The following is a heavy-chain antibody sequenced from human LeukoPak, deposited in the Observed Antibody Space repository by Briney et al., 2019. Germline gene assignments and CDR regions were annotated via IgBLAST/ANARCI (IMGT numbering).Heavy chain of an antibody. Sequence: GGTLTLTCSASGFTFSNANRNWLRQGPGQGREWIGNIKTNTDGGTTYYAAPVKGRFTISRDDSRATLFLQMGSLRAEDTALYYCAKDLRGVPYGFDPPGDYWGQGTLVTVSS. D-gene: IGHD3-10*01. CDR1: GFTFSNAN. V-gene: IGHV3-15*01. J-gene: IGHJ4*02. CDR3: AKDLRGVPYGFDPPGDY. CDR2: IKTNTDGGTT.